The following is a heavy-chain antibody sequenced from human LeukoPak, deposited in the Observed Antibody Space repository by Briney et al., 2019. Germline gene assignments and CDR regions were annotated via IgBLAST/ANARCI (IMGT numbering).Heavy chain of an antibody. D-gene: IGHD3-3*01. CDR1: RFTFSSYW. V-gene: IGHV3-7*01. Sequence: GGSLRLSCAASRFTFSSYWMSWVRQALGKGLEWVANIKQDGSEKYYVDSVKGRSTISRDNAKNSLYLQMNSLRVEDTAVYYCARGPLYDFWSGFTMDVWGKGTTVTVSS. CDR2: IKQDGSEK. CDR3: ARGPLYDFWSGFTMDV. J-gene: IGHJ6*03.